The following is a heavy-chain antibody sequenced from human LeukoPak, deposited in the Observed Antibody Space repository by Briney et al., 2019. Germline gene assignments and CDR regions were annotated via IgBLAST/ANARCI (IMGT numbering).Heavy chain of an antibody. D-gene: IGHD3-10*01. CDR1: GGSITGYY. V-gene: IGHV4-59*01. CDR3: AATRGLKYYFEY. CDR2: IYNTESI. Sequence: SETLSLTCNVSGGSITGYYWNWIRQPPGEELEWIGYIYNTESINYNPSLKSRVTIALDTSKNQFSLKLSSVTAADTAVYYCAATRGLKYYFEYWGQGTLFIVSS. J-gene: IGHJ4*02.